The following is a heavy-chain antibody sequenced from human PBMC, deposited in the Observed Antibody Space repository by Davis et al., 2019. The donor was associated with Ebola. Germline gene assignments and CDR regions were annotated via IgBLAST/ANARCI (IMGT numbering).Heavy chain of an antibody. J-gene: IGHJ6*02. D-gene: IGHD4-11*01. CDR2: IYYSGST. CDR3: ARALTTVTTVHSPYYYYYGMDV. V-gene: IGHV4-59*01. Sequence: MPSETLSLTCTVSGGSISSYYWSWIRQPPEKGLEWVGYIYYSGSTNCNPSLKSRVTISVDTSKNQFSLKLSSVTAADTAVYYCARALTTVTTVHSPYYYYYGMDVWGQGTTVTVSS. CDR1: GGSISSYY.